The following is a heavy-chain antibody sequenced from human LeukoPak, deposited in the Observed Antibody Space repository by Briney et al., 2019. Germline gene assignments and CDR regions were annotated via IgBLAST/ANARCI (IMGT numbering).Heavy chain of an antibody. CDR1: GYTFTSYY. CDR3: ARVLGNDYGGNSDY. D-gene: IGHD4-23*01. CDR2: INPNSGGT. V-gene: IGHV1-2*06. Sequence: ASVKVSCKASGYTFTSYYMHWVRQAPGQGLEWMGRINPNSGGTNYAQKFQGRVTMTRDTSISTAYMELSRLRSDDTAVYYCARVLGNDYGGNSDYWGQGTLVTVSS. J-gene: IGHJ4*02.